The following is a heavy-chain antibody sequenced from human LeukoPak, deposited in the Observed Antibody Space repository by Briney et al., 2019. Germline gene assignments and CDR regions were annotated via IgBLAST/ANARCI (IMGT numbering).Heavy chain of an antibody. V-gene: IGHV3-21*01. CDR2: ISSRRSYI. J-gene: IGHJ4*02. D-gene: IGHD4-17*01. CDR3: ARWFEDGDYNPRGIPFDY. Sequence: PGGSLRLSCAASGFTFSSYSMSWVRQAPGKGLEGVSSISSRRSYIYYADSVKGRFTSSRDNAKTSLYLHIISLSAEATAVYYCARWFEDGDYNPRGIPFDYWGQGTLVTVSS. CDR1: GFTFSSYS.